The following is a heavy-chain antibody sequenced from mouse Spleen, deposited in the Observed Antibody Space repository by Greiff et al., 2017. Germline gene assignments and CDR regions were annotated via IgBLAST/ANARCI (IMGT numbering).Heavy chain of an antibody. CDR2: INPNNGGT. D-gene: IGHD1-2*01. CDR1: GYTFTDYN. J-gene: IGHJ4*01. Sequence: VQLQQSGPELVKPGASVKMSCKASGYTFTDYNMHWVKQSPGKSLEWIGYINPNNGGTSYNQKFKGKATLTVNKSSSTAYMELRSLTSEDSAVYYCARRTTATLYYAMDYWGQGTSVTVSS. CDR3: ARRTTATLYYAMDY. V-gene: IGHV1-22*01.